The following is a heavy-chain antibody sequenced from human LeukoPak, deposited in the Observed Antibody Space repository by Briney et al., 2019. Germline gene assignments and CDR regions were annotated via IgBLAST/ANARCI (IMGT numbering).Heavy chain of an antibody. V-gene: IGHV1-3*01. CDR1: GYTFTSYA. D-gene: IGHD2-15*01. Sequence: GASVKVSCKASGYTFTSYAMHWVRQAPGQRLEWMGWINAGNGNTKYSQKFQGRVTITRDTSASTAYMELSSLRSEDTAVYYCARENIVEVVAAGRWFDPWGQGTLVTVSS. CDR2: INAGNGNT. CDR3: ARENIVEVVAAGRWFDP. J-gene: IGHJ5*02.